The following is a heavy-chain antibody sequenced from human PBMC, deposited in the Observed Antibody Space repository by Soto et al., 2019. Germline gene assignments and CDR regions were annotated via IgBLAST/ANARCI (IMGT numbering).Heavy chain of an antibody. CDR2: IYYSGST. J-gene: IGHJ6*02. Sequence: SETLSLTCTVSGGSISSYYWSWIRQPPGKGLEWIGYIYYSGSTNYNPSLKSRVTISVDTSKNQFSLKLSSVTAADTAVYYCARLEKGQSIAAAYYYYYGMDVWGQGTTVTVSS. V-gene: IGHV4-59*08. D-gene: IGHD6-13*01. CDR1: GGSISSYY. CDR3: ARLEKGQSIAAAYYYYYGMDV.